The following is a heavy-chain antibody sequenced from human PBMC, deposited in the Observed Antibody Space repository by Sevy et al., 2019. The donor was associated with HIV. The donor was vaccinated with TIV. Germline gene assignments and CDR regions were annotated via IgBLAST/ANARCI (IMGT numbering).Heavy chain of an antibody. CDR2: FDPEDGKR. CDR1: GYTLTKLS. Sequence: ASVKVSCKVSGYTLTKLSMHWVRQVRGKGLEWMGSFDPEDGKRIYSQKFQGRFTMTEDTSTDTGYLDLNSLRSEDSAVYFCATTKDYNASSRDPFDYWGQGTLVTVSS. D-gene: IGHD3-10*01. CDR3: ATTKDYNASSRDPFDY. V-gene: IGHV1-24*01. J-gene: IGHJ4*02.